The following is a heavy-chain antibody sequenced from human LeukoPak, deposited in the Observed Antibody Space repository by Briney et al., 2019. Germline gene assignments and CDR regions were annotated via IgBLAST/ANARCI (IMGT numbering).Heavy chain of an antibody. Sequence: PSETLSLTCTVSGGSISSYYWSWIRQPPGKGLEWIGYIYYSGSTNYNPSLKSRVTISVDTSKNQFSLKLSSVTAADTAVYYCALGYSSGWSAYFDYWGQGTLVTVSS. CDR3: ALGYSSGWSAYFDY. D-gene: IGHD6-19*01. J-gene: IGHJ4*02. CDR2: IYYSGST. CDR1: GGSISSYY. V-gene: IGHV4-59*08.